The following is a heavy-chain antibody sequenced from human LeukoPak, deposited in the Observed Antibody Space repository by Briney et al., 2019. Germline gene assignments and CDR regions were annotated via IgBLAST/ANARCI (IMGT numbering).Heavy chain of an antibody. Sequence: SETLSLTCAVSGGSISGGGYSWSWIRQPPGKGLEWIGYIYHGGSTYYNPSLKSRVTISVDRSKNQFSLKLSSVTAADTAVYYCARTSIAARRANAFDIWGQGTMVTVSS. V-gene: IGHV4-30-2*01. D-gene: IGHD6-6*01. J-gene: IGHJ3*02. CDR3: ARTSIAARRANAFDI. CDR2: IYHGGST. CDR1: GGSISGGGYS.